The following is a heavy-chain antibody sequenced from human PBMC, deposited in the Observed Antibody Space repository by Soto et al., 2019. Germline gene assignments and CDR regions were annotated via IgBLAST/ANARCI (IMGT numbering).Heavy chain of an antibody. CDR2: ISAYNGIT. CDR1: GYTFTSYG. J-gene: IGHJ6*02. Sequence: QVQLVQSGAEVKKPGASVKVSCKASGYTFTSYGISWVRQAPGQGLEWMGWISAYNGITNYAQKLQGRVTMTTATSTSTAYMELRSLRSDDTAVYYCARDRDYCGGDCYRPHYYYGMDVWDQGTTVTVSS. D-gene: IGHD2-21*02. CDR3: ARDRDYCGGDCYRPHYYYGMDV. V-gene: IGHV1-18*04.